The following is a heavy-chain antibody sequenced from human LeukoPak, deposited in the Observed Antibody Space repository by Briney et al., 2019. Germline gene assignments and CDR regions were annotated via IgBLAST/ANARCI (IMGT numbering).Heavy chain of an antibody. CDR1: GGSFSGYY. J-gene: IGHJ4*02. V-gene: IGHV4-34*01. CDR2: INRSGST. CDR3: ARAPYYYDSSGFRGGVDY. D-gene: IGHD3-22*01. Sequence: SETLSLTCAVYGGSFSGYYWSWIRQPPGKGLEWIGEINRSGSTNYNPSLKSRVTISVDTSKNQFSLKLSSVTAADTAVYYCARAPYYYDSSGFRGGVDYWGQGTLVTVSS.